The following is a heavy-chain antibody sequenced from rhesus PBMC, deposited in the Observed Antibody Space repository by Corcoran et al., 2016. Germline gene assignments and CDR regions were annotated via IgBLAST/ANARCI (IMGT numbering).Heavy chain of an antibody. CDR1: VASISSYW. D-gene: IGHD4-4*01. Sequence: QVQLQESGPGLVKPSETLSLPCAVSVASISSYWLSWFRQPPGKGLEWIGEINGNSGNSYYNPSLKSRVTMSKDASKNQFSLKLSSVTAADTAVYYCARSGYGSGGVYWGQGVLVTVSS. J-gene: IGHJ4*01. CDR3: ARSGYGSGGVY. CDR2: INGNSGNS. V-gene: IGHV4-80*01.